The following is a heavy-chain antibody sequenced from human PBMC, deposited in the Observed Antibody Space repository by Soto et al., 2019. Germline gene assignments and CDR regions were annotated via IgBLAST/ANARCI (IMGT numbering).Heavy chain of an antibody. D-gene: IGHD2-21*02. Sequence: EVQLLESGGDFVQPGGSLRLSCAVSGVTFNKYAMSWVRLPPGKGPEWVSAITGSGGLAYYADSVKGRFSISRDNSKNILFLQMNRLKDWDSGTYYCAKGDYGGNSPYWYFDLWGRGTLVIVSS. CDR3: AKGDYGGNSPYWYFDL. CDR1: GVTFNKYA. CDR2: ITGSGGLA. J-gene: IGHJ2*01. V-gene: IGHV3-23*01.